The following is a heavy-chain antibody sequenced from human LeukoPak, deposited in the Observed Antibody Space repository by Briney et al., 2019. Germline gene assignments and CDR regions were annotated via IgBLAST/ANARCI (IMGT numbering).Heavy chain of an antibody. CDR1: GGSFSGYY. CDR2: INHSGGT. D-gene: IGHD6-13*01. Sequence: SETLSLTCAVYGGSFSGYYWSWIRQPPGKGLEWIGEINHSGGTNYNPSLKSRVTISVDTSKNQFSLKLSSVTAADTAVYYCARGRQDSSSWSYYFDYWGQGTLVTVSS. J-gene: IGHJ4*02. V-gene: IGHV4-34*01. CDR3: ARGRQDSSSWSYYFDY.